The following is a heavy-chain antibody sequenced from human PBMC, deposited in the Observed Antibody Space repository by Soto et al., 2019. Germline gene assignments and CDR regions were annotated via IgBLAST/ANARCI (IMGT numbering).Heavy chain of an antibody. D-gene: IGHD3-22*01. CDR2: IKSKTDGGTT. CDR1: GFTFSNAW. CDR3: TTDLMIVVVITEGY. V-gene: IGHV3-15*01. J-gene: IGHJ4*02. Sequence: ESGGGLVKPGGSLRLSCAASGFTFSNAWMSWVRQAPGKGLEWVGRIKSKTDGGTTDYAAPVKGRFTISRDDSKNTLYLQMNSLKTEDTAVYYCTTDLMIVVVITEGYWGQGTLVTVSS.